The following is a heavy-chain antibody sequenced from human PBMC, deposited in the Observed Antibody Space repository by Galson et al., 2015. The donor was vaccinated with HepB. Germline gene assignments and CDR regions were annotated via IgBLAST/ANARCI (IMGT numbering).Heavy chain of an antibody. V-gene: IGHV3-23*01. CDR3: ASTVVVTAALDY. D-gene: IGHD2-21*02. CDR1: GFTFSSYA. Sequence: SLRLSCAASGFTFSSYAMSWVRQAPGKGLEWVSAISGSGGSTYYADSVKGRFTISRDNSKNTLYLQMNSLRAEDTAVYYCASTVVVTAALDYWGQGTLVTVSS. CDR2: ISGSGGST. J-gene: IGHJ4*02.